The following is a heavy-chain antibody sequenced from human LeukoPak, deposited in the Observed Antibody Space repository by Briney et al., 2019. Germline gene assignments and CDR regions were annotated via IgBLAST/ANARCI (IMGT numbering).Heavy chain of an antibody. D-gene: IGHD3-9*01. Sequence: PGGSLRLSCAASGNYWMHWVRQVPGKGLVWVSHINSDGSWTSYADSVKGRFTISKDNSKNTLYLQMNSLRAEDTAVYYCARDTNYDILTGQDYWGQGTLVTVSS. CDR3: ARDTNYDILTGQDY. V-gene: IGHV3-74*01. CDR2: INSDGSWT. CDR1: GNYW. J-gene: IGHJ4*02.